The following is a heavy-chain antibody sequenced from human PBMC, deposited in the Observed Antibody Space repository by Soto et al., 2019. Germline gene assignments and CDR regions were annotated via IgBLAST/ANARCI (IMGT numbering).Heavy chain of an antibody. CDR1: GGSINSNRW. V-gene: IGHV4-4*02. D-gene: IGHD3-9*01. Sequence: SETLSLTCTVSGGSINSNRWWTWVRQAPGKGLEWIGEIHDGGTTNYNLSLKSRVTLSIDESKNQFSLDMKSVSAADTAVYYCAGQWAAGYGAFDPWGQGILVTVSS. J-gene: IGHJ5*02. CDR2: IHDGGTT. CDR3: AGQWAAGYGAFDP.